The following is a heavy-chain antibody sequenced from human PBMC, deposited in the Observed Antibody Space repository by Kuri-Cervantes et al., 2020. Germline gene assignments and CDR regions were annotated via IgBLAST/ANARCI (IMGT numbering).Heavy chain of an antibody. CDR1: GYTFTSYG. Sequence: ASVKVSCKASGYTFTSYGISWVRQAPGQGLEWMGWISAYNGNTNYAQKLQGRVTMTRNTSISTAYMELSSLRSEDTAVYYCARGVGRDLEWLLRNYYYYYMDVWGKGTTVTVSS. D-gene: IGHD3-3*01. CDR3: ARGVGRDLEWLLRNYYYYYMDV. V-gene: IGHV1-18*01. J-gene: IGHJ6*03. CDR2: ISAYNGNT.